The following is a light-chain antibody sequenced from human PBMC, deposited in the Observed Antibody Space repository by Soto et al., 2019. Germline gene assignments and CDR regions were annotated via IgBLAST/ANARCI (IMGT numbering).Light chain of an antibody. CDR3: QKYNSAPIT. V-gene: IGKV1-27*01. J-gene: IGKJ5*01. Sequence: DLQMTQSPSSLSASVGDRVTITCRASQGIRNYLAWYQQRQGKVPKLLIYAASTLQSGVPSRFSVIESGTDFTITIRSLQPEDSETYDGQKYNSAPITFGQGTRLEIK. CDR2: AAS. CDR1: QGIRNY.